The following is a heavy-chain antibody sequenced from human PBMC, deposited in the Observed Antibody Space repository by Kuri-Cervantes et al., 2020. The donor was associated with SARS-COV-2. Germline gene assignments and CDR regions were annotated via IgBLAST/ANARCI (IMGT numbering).Heavy chain of an antibody. Sequence: ESLKISCTVSGDSISSSSYYWGWIRQPPGKGLEWIGTTYYSGSTDYNPSLKSRVTISVDTSKNQFSLKLRSVTATDTAVYYCARLFSPWSVVGDYWGQGTLVTVSS. CDR1: GDSISSSSYY. CDR3: ARLFSPWSVVGDY. D-gene: IGHD1-1*01. J-gene: IGHJ4*02. CDR2: TYYSGST. V-gene: IGHV4-39*01.